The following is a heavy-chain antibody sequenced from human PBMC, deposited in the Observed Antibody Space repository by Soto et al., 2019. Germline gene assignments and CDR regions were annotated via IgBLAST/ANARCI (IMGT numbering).Heavy chain of an antibody. V-gene: IGHV4-30-4*01. CDR3: ARQRSRNDAFDV. CDR2: IYYSGST. D-gene: IGHD3-10*01. J-gene: IGHJ3*01. CDR1: GGSISSGDYY. Sequence: SETLSLTCTVSGGSISSGDYYWSWIRQPPGQALEWIGYIYYSGSTYYNPSLKSRVTISVDQSTNQSSRKLILATASVTAVYYCARQRSRNDAFDVWGLGTMVTVSS.